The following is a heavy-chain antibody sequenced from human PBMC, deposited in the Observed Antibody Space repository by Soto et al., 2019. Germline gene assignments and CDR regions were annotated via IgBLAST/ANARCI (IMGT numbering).Heavy chain of an antibody. V-gene: IGHV3-23*01. CDR2: ISGSGGST. CDR3: AKGGRELQNYYYYGMDV. CDR1: GFTFSSYA. J-gene: IGHJ6*02. D-gene: IGHD1-26*01. Sequence: PGGSLRLSCAASGFTFSSYAMSWVRQAPGKGLEWVSAISGSGGSTYYADSVKGRFTISRDNSKNTLYLQMNSLRAEDTAVYYCAKGGRELQNYYYYGMDVWGQGTTVTVSS.